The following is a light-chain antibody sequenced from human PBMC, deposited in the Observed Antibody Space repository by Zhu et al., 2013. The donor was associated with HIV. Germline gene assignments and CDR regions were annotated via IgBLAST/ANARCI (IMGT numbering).Light chain of an antibody. CDR3: QQYDSSPLWT. V-gene: IGKV3-20*01. J-gene: IGKJ1*01. Sequence: EIVLTQSPGTLSLSPGERATLSCRASQSVTSYLAWYQQKPGQAPRLLIHGASSRATGIPDRFSGSGSGTDFTLTISRLEPEDFAVYYCQQYDSSPLWTFGPKGPRWK. CDR1: QSVTSY. CDR2: GAS.